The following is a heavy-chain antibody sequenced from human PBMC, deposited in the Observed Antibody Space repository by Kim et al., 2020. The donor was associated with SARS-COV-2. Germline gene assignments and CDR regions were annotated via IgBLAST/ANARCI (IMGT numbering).Heavy chain of an antibody. D-gene: IGHD3-16*01. Sequence: ASVKVSCKASGYTFTSYAMHWVRQAPGQRLEWMGWINAGNGNTKYSQKFQGRVTITRDTSASTAYMELSSLRSEDTAVYYCARSGLLRLTSYGMDVWGQGTTVTVSS. CDR1: GYTFTSYA. CDR3: ARSGLLRLTSYGMDV. CDR2: INAGNGNT. V-gene: IGHV1-3*01. J-gene: IGHJ6*02.